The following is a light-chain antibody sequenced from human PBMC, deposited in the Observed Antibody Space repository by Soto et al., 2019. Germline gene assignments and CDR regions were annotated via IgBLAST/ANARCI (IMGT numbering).Light chain of an antibody. V-gene: IGKV3D-20*01. CDR2: DAS. CDR1: QSVTNNY. Sequence: EIVLTQSPATLSLSPGERATLSCGASQSVTNNYLAWYQQKPGLAPRHLIYDASNRATGIPDRFSGSGSGTDFTLTISRLEPEDFAVYYCQQYGSSPITFGQGTRLEI. CDR3: QQYGSSPIT. J-gene: IGKJ5*01.